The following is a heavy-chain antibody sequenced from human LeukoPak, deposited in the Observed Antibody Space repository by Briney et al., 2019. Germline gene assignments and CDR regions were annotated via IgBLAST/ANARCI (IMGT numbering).Heavy chain of an antibody. CDR1: GGSFSGYY. CDR2: INHSGST. CDR3: ARVADSSGYYVHDY. J-gene: IGHJ4*02. D-gene: IGHD3-22*01. Sequence: SETLSLTRAVYGGSFSGYYWSWIRQPPGKGLEWIGEINHSGSTNYNPSLKSRVTISVDTSKNQFSLKLSSVTAADTAVYYCARVADSSGYYVHDYWGQGTLVTVSS. V-gene: IGHV4-34*01.